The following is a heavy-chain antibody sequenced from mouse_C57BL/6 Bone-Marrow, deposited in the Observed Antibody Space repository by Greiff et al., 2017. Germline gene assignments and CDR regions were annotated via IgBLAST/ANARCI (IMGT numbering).Heavy chain of an antibody. Sequence: QVQLQQPGAELVKPGASVKLSCKASGYTLTSYWLHWVKQRPGPGLEWIGMIHPNSGSNNNNEKFKSKATLTVDKSSSTAYMQLSSLTSEYSAVYYGARAYGSSYRFDYWGQGTTLTVSS. D-gene: IGHD1-1*01. J-gene: IGHJ2*01. CDR1: GYTLTSYW. CDR3: ARAYGSSYRFDY. V-gene: IGHV1-64*01. CDR2: IHPNSGSN.